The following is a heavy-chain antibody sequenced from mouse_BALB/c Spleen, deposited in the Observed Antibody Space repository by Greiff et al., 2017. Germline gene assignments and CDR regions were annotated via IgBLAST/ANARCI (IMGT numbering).Heavy chain of an antibody. Sequence: LVKTGASVKISCNASGYSFTGYYMHWVKQSHGKSLEWIGYISCYNGATSYNQKFKGKATFTVDTSSSTAYMQFNSLTSEDSAVYYCAREGFITTATPFFEDWGQGTLVTVSA. CDR3: AREGFITTATPFFED. D-gene: IGHD1-2*01. J-gene: IGHJ3*01. CDR2: ISCYNGAT. V-gene: IGHV1S34*01. CDR1: GYSFTGYY.